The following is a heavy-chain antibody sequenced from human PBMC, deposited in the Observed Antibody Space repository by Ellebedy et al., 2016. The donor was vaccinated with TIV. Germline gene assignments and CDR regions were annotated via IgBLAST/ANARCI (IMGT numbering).Heavy chain of an antibody. D-gene: IGHD5-18*01. CDR2: IFHAALT. Sequence: MPSETLFLTCAVSGGSVSSNNWWSWVRQPPGKGLEWIGDIFHAALTVQNPSLKSRVTISVAKTKNQLSLNLSSVTAADTAVYYCARVEWVQLGLEYWGQGILVTVSS. CDR3: ARVEWVQLGLEY. V-gene: IGHV4-4*02. J-gene: IGHJ4*02. CDR1: GGSVSSNNW.